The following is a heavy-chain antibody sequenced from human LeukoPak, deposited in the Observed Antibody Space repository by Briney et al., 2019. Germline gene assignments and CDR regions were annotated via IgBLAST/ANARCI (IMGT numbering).Heavy chain of an antibody. CDR3: ARGDYGSNSDFDY. J-gene: IGHJ4*02. CDR2: INPNSGGT. Sequence: ASVKVSCKASGYTFTGYYMHWVRQAPGQGLEWMGWINPNSGGTNYAQKFQGRVTMTRDTSISTAYMELSRLRSDDTAVYYCARGDYGSNSDFDYWGQGTLVTVSS. D-gene: IGHD4-23*01. V-gene: IGHV1-2*02. CDR1: GYTFTGYY.